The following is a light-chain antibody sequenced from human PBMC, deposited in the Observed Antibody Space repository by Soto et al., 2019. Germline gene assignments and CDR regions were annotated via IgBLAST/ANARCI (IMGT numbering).Light chain of an antibody. CDR2: DVS. CDR1: SSDVGGSNY. V-gene: IGLV2-14*03. CDR3: GSYSSSSTLYV. J-gene: IGLJ1*01. Sequence: QSALTQPASVSGSPGQLITISCTGTSSDVGGSNYVSWYQQHPGKAPKLMIYDVSNRPSGVSNRFSGSKSGNTASLTISGLQAEDEADYYCGSYSSSSTLYVFGTGTKVTVL.